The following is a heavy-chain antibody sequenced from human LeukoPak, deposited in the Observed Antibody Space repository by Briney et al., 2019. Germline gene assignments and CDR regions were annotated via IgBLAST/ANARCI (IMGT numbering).Heavy chain of an antibody. CDR1: GGSISSYY. CDR2: IYYSGTT. CDR3: ARGWPVGAWIYNFDY. V-gene: IGHV4-59*12. D-gene: IGHD1-26*01. Sequence: SETLSLTCTVSGGSISSYYWSWIRQPPGKGLEWIGYIYYSGTTNYNSSLKSRVTISVDTSKNQFSLKLSSVTAADTAVYYCARGWPVGAWIYNFDYWGQGTLVTVSS. J-gene: IGHJ4*02.